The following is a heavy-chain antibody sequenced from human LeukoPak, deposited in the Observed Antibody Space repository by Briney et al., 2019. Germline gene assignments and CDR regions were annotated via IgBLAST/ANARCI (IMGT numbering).Heavy chain of an antibody. J-gene: IGHJ4*02. CDR3: ACHCSGSRCSDHDH. D-gene: IGHD2-15*01. CDR1: GFAFNSYF. CDR2: INGRGEET. V-gene: IGHV3-23*01. Sequence: PGGSLRLSCTASGFAFNSYFMTWARQAPGKGLEWVSGINGRGEETHYANSVKGRFTISRDNSKNTVYLQLSSLRAEDTAVYYCACHCSGSRCSDHDHWGQGTVVTVSS.